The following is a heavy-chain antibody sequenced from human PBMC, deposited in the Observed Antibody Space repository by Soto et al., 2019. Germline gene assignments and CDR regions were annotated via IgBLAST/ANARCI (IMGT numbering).Heavy chain of an antibody. J-gene: IGHJ4*02. CDR3: AGPVWDFWGGYYFH. CDR1: GRSMSSGLYY. D-gene: IGHD3-3*01. V-gene: IGHV4-38-2*01. Sequence: TLCLPCAVYGRSMSSGLYYWGWFRQPPGKGLEWIGSIYHTESTYYNPSLKSRVTMSVDTSKNQLSLKLSSMTAADTAVYYCAGPVWDFWGGYYFHWGQGTLVIVSS. CDR2: IYHTEST.